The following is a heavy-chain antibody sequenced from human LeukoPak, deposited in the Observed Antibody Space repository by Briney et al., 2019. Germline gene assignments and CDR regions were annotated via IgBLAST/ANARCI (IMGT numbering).Heavy chain of an antibody. CDR2: ISLSGGTI. CDR1: GFNLAVYY. D-gene: IGHD2-2*01. J-gene: IGHJ4*02. CDR3: ARDFPTITSWYYFDY. V-gene: IGHV3-11*01. Sequence: SLRLSCAAAGFNLAVYYMSCVRQAPGKWRGWVSHISLSGGTIHYADSVEGRFTVSRDHAKNSLYLQMSSLRAEDTAVYYCARDFPTITSWYYFDYWGQGALVVVSS.